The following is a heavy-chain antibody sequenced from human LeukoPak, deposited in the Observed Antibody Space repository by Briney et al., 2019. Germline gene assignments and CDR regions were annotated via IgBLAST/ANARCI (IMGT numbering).Heavy chain of an antibody. CDR3: ARYSVAGARYDAFDI. J-gene: IGHJ3*02. V-gene: IGHV5-51*01. D-gene: IGHD6-13*01. Sequence: GEPLKISCKGSGYSFTHFRLGWVRQMPGKGLDWMGIIYPADSDTVYSPSFQGQVTISADKSISTAYLQWSSLKASDTAMYYCARYSVAGARYDAFDIWGQGTMVTVSS. CDR2: IYPADSDT. CDR1: GYSFTHFR.